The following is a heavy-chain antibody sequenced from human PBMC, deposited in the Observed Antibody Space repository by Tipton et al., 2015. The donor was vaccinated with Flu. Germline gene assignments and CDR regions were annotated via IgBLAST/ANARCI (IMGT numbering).Heavy chain of an antibody. V-gene: IGHV5-51*01. D-gene: IGHD2-2*02. J-gene: IGHJ4*02. CDR1: GNTFISYW. CDR3: ARQDCSTSTCYIDY. CDR2: IYPDDSDT. Sequence: QLVQSGAEVKKPGESLKISCEVSGNTFISYWLAWVRQMPGKGLEWMGLIYPDDSDTRYSPSFQGQVTISADKSINTVYLQWSSLKASDTAIYYCARQDCSTSTCYIDYWGQGTLVTVSS.